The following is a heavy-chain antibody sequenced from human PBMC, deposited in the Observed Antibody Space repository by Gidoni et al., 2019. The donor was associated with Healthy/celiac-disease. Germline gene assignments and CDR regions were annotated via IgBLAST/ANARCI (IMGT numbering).Heavy chain of an antibody. CDR1: GFPGLPNN. V-gene: IGHV3-53*04. Sequence: EVQLVESGGGLVQPGGSRRLCGAASGFPGLPNNMSWVRQAPGKGLELVSVIYSGGSTYYADSVKGRFTISRHNSKNTLYLQMNSLRAEDTAVYYCARVGGIAAAYGWDYYMDVWGKGTTVTVSS. CDR2: IYSGGST. J-gene: IGHJ6*03. D-gene: IGHD6-13*01. CDR3: ARVGGIAAAYGWDYYMDV.